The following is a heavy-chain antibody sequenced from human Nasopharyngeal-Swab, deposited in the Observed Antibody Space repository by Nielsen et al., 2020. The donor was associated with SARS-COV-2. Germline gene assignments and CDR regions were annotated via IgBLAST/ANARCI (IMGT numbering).Heavy chain of an antibody. Sequence: GESLKISCAASGFTFSSYGMHWVCQAPGKGLEWVAFIRYDGSNKYYADSVKGRFTISRDNSKNTLYLQMNSLRAEDTAVYYCAKDGAYDTMIVVVIKGPAFDIWGQGTMVTVSS. CDR2: IRYDGSNK. D-gene: IGHD3-22*01. CDR1: GFTFSSYG. J-gene: IGHJ3*02. V-gene: IGHV3-30*02. CDR3: AKDGAYDTMIVVVIKGPAFDI.